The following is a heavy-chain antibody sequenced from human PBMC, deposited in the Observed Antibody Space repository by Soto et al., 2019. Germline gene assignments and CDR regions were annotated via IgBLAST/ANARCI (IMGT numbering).Heavy chain of an antibody. CDR3: ARSPTIYYYYMDV. CDR2: ISSSSSYI. V-gene: IGHV3-21*01. Sequence: GGSLRLSCAASGFTFSSYSMNWVRQAPGKGLEWVSSISSSSSYIYYADSVKGRFTISRDNAKNSLYLQMNSLRAEDTAVYYCARSPTIYYYYMDVWGKGTTVTVSS. D-gene: IGHD3-9*01. J-gene: IGHJ6*03. CDR1: GFTFSSYS.